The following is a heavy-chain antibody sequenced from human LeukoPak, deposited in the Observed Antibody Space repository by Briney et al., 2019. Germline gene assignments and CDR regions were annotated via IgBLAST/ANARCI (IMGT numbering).Heavy chain of an antibody. CDR3: TRSDCSSGRCPGFDN. D-gene: IGHD6-19*01. Sequence: SQTFSLTCGISVDSVSSNSAAWNWIRQSPSRGLEWLGRTYYRSKWFINYAPSVKSRIIINPDTPKNQVSLQLNSVTPEDTAVYYCTRSDCSSGRCPGFDNWGQGTLVTVSS. V-gene: IGHV6-1*01. J-gene: IGHJ4*02. CDR1: VDSVSSNSAA. CDR2: TYYRSKWFI.